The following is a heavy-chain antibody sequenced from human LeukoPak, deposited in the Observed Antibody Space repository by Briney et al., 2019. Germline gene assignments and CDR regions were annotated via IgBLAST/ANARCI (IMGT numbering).Heavy chain of an antibody. J-gene: IGHJ6*03. CDR2: IYYSGST. CDR3: ARDEVGWEDYYYYYYMDV. D-gene: IGHD1-26*01. CDR1: GGSISSSSYY. V-gene: IGHV4-39*07. Sequence: KTSETLSLTCTVSGGSISSSSYYWGWIRQPPGKGLEWIGSIYYSGSTYYNPSLKSRVTISVDTSKNQFSLKLSSVTAADTAVYYCARDEVGWEDYYYYYYMDVWGKGTTVTVSS.